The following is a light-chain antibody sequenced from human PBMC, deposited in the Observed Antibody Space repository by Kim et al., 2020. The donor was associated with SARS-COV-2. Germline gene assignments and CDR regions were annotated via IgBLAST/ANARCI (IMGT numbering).Light chain of an antibody. CDR2: AAS. V-gene: IGKV1-9*01. CDR3: QQLNSYPYS. Sequence: DIQLTQSPSFLSASVGDRVTITCRASQGISSYLAWYQQKPGKAPKLLIYAASTLQSGVPSRFSGSGSGTEFTLTISSLQPEDFATYYCQQLNSYPYSFGQGTELEI. CDR1: QGISSY. J-gene: IGKJ2*01.